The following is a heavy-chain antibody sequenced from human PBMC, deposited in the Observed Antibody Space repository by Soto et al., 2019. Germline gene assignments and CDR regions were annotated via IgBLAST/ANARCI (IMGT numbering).Heavy chain of an antibody. CDR2: IYSGTT. Sequence: SETLSLTCAVSGYSISSTYYWGWIQQSPGKGLEWIGSIYSGTTYYNPSLKSRVTISVDTSKNQFSLRMSSVTAADTAVYYCARDRFSQGYPSIYYYYGLDVWGQGATVTVSS. V-gene: IGHV4-38-2*02. CDR1: GYSISSTYY. J-gene: IGHJ6*02. CDR3: ARDRFSQGYPSIYYYYGLDV. D-gene: IGHD5-12*01.